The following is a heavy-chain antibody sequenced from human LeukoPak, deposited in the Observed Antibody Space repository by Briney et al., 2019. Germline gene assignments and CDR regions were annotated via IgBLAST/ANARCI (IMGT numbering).Heavy chain of an antibody. J-gene: IGHJ4*02. CDR1: GFTFDDYA. Sequence: PGRSLRLSCAASGFTFDDYAMHWVRQAPGKGLEWVSGISWNSGSIGYADSVKGRFTISRDNAKNSLYLQTNSLRAEDTALYYCAKDIAGSFDYWGQGTLVTVSS. CDR2: ISWNSGSI. CDR3: AKDIAGSFDY. V-gene: IGHV3-9*01.